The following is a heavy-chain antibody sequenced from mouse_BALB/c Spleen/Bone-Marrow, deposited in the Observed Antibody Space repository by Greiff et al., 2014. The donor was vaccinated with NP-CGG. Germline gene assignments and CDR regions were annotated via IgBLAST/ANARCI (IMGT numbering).Heavy chain of an antibody. CDR3: TRRPLQANSYFDC. J-gene: IGHJ2*01. V-gene: IGHV5-6*02. D-gene: IGHD3-2*02. CDR2: ISSGGSST. Sequence: EVMLVESGGDLVKPGGSLKLSCVASGFTFSSYGMSWVRQTPGKRLEWVATISSGGSSTYYPASVKGRFTISRDNAKSTLYLQMSSLNSEDTAMYYCTRRPLQANSYFDCWGQGTTLTVSS. CDR1: GFTFSSYG.